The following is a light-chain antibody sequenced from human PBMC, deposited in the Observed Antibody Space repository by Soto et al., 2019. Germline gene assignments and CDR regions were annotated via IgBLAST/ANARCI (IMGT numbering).Light chain of an antibody. CDR2: AAS. J-gene: IGKJ4*01. Sequence: IQLTQSPSSLSASVGDRVTITCRASQGISSYLAWYQQKPGKAPKLLIYAASTLQSGVPSRFSGSGSGTDVTLTISSLQPEDFATYYCQQLNSYLSLTFGGGTKVEIK. CDR1: QGISSY. CDR3: QQLNSYLSLT. V-gene: IGKV1-9*01.